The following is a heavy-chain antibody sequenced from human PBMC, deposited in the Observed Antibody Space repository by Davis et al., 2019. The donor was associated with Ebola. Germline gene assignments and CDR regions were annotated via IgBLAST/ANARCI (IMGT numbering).Heavy chain of an antibody. CDR3: ARGTSLARNFDY. CDR1: GYSFTSYW. CDR2: IYPGDSDT. J-gene: IGHJ4*02. Sequence: GESLKISCKGSGYSFTSYWIGWVRQMPGKGLDWMGIIYPGDSDTSYSPSFQGQVTISADKSISTAYLQWGSLKASDTATYYCARGTSLARNFDYWAQGTLVTVSS. V-gene: IGHV5-51*01. D-gene: IGHD1-14*01.